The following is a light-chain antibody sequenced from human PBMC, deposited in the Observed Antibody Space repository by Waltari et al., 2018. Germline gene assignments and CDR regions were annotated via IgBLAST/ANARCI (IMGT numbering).Light chain of an antibody. CDR1: QRLLHSNGYKY. CDR3: MQPLQTPIT. Sequence: DIVMTQSPLSLLVTPGEPASISCRSGQRLLHSNGYKYLDWYLQKPGQSPQLLIYLGSNRASGVPDRFSGSGSGTDFTLKISRVEAEDVGVYYCMQPLQTPITFGQGTRLEIK. V-gene: IGKV2-28*01. J-gene: IGKJ5*01. CDR2: LGS.